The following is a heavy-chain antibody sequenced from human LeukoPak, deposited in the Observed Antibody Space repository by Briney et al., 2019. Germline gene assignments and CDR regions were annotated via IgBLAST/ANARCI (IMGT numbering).Heavy chain of an antibody. CDR1: GFSLSTSGVG. CDR3: AHIYDFWSGYYKVYYFGY. Sequence: SGPTLVNPTQTLTLTCTFSGFSLSTSGVGVGWIRQPPGKALEWLALIYWDDDKRYSPSLKSRLTITKDTSKNQVVLTMTNMDPVDTATYYCAHIYDFWSGYYKVYYFGYWGQGTLVTVSS. V-gene: IGHV2-5*02. CDR2: IYWDDDK. D-gene: IGHD3-3*01. J-gene: IGHJ4*02.